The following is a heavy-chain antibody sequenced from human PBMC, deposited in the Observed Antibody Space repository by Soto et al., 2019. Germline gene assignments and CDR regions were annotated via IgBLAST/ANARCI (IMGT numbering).Heavy chain of an antibody. D-gene: IGHD1-26*01. CDR2: IYYSGST. CDR3: ARERVGHWFDP. CDR1: GGSISSYY. J-gene: IGHJ5*02. Sequence: TSETLSLTCTVSGGSISSYYWSWIRQPPGKGLEWIGYIYYSGSTNYNPSLKSRVTISVDTSKNQFSLKLSSVTAADTAVYYCARERVGHWFDPWGQGTLVTVSS. V-gene: IGHV4-59*01.